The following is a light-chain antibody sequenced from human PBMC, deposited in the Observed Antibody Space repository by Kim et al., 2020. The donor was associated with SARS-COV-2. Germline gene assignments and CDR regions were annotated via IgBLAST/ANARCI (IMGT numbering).Light chain of an antibody. J-gene: IGKJ4*01. V-gene: IGKV1-17*03. Sequence: ASVRDRVTITCRASQGISSYLAWFQQKPGQVPKRLIYAASSLQSGVPSRFSGSGSGTEFTLTISSLQPEDFATYYCLQHDSYPLTFGGGTKVDIK. CDR1: QGISSY. CDR3: LQHDSYPLT. CDR2: AAS.